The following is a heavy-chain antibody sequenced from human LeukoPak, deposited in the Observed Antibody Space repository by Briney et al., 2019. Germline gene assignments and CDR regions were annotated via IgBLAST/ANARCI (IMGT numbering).Heavy chain of an antibody. D-gene: IGHD5-24*01. CDR1: GFTFSSSW. Sequence: GGSLRVSCAASGFTFSSSWMSWVRQAPGKGLEWVANINQDGSDKYYADSVLGRFTISRDNAKNSVYLQMSSLRAEDTAVYYCARNRLYRVGWSYFDYWGQGTRVTVSS. CDR3: ARNRLYRVGWSYFDY. V-gene: IGHV3-7*01. J-gene: IGHJ4*02. CDR2: INQDGSDK.